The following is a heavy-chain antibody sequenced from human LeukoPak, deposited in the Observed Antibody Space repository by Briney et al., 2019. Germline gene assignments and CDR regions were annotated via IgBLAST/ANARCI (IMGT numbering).Heavy chain of an antibody. D-gene: IGHD3-10*01. Sequence: ASAKVSCMASGYTFTSYDINWVRQATGQGLEWMGWMNPNRGNAGYAQKFQGRVTMTRNTSRSTAYMELSSLRSEGTAVYYCARGPYGSGSYYYYYYYMDVWGKGTTVTVS. J-gene: IGHJ6*03. CDR2: MNPNRGNA. V-gene: IGHV1-8*01. CDR1: GYTFTSYD. CDR3: ARGPYGSGSYYYYYYYMDV.